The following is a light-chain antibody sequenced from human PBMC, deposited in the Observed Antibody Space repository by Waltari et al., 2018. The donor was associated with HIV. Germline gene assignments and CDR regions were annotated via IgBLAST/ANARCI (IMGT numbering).Light chain of an antibody. Sequence: EVVLMQSPGTLSLSPGERATLSCRASQTVTTDYFAWYQHKSGQTPRLLIYGAWKRAPDSPDRFIGSGSGTDFTLTITRLEPEDFATYYCQQYGDTSVTFGQGTKVEL. CDR1: QTVTTDY. CDR2: GAW. CDR3: QQYGDTSVT. J-gene: IGKJ1*01. V-gene: IGKV3-20*01.